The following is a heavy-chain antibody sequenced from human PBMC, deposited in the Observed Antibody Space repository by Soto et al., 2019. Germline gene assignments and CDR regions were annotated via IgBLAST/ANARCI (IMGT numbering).Heavy chain of an antibody. V-gene: IGHV3-23*01. D-gene: IGHD6-13*01. J-gene: IGHJ4*02. CDR2: ITTNGHT. Sequence: EVHLLESGGVLVQPGESLRLSCETSGFTFSNRVMTWLRQPPGKRLEWVSVITTNGHTDYADSVKGRFTISRDNSKNTVYLQMNSLRAEDTAVYYCAEGLLNGRWYAADWGQGTLVTVSS. CDR3: AEGLLNGRWYAAD. CDR1: GFTFSNRV.